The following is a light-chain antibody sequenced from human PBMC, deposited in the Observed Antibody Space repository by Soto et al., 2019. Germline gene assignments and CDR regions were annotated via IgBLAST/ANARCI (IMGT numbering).Light chain of an antibody. CDR2: ANS. CDR3: QSYDSSLRAYV. Sequence: QSVLTQPPSVSGAPGQRVTISCTGSSSNIGAGYDVHWYLQLPGTAPKLLIFANSFRPSGVPDRFSGSKSGTSASLAITGLQAEDEADYYCQSYDSSLRAYVFGTGTKVTVL. V-gene: IGLV1-40*01. J-gene: IGLJ1*01. CDR1: SSNIGAGYD.